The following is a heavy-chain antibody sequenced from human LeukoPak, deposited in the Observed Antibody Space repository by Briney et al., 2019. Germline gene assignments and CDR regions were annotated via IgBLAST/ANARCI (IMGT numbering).Heavy chain of an antibody. CDR2: ISGYNGNT. V-gene: IGHV1-18*01. D-gene: IGHD2-15*01. J-gene: IGHJ4*02. Sequence: GASVKVSCKPSGYTFTSYSIGWVRQAPGQGLEWMGWISGYNGNTNYAHDLQGRVTMTIDTATTTAYMQLRSLRSDDTAVNYCARGGEIEYCSGGSCSPMDYWGQGTLVTVSS. CDR1: GYTFTSYS. CDR3: ARGGEIEYCSGGSCSPMDY.